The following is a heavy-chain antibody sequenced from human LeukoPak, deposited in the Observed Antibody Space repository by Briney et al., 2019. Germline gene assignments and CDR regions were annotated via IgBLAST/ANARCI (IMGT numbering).Heavy chain of an antibody. CDR2: INHSGST. Sequence: PSETLSLTCAVYGGSFSGYYWSWIRQPPGKGLEWIGEINHSGSTNYNPSLKSRVTISVDTSKNQFSLKLSSVTAADTAVYYCARAARRQLWSPYAFDYWGQGTLVTVSS. V-gene: IGHV4-34*01. CDR3: ARAARRQLWSPYAFDY. CDR1: GGSFSGYY. J-gene: IGHJ4*02. D-gene: IGHD5-18*01.